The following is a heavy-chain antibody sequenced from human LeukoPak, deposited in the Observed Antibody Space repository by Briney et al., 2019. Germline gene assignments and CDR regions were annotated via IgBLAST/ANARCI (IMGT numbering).Heavy chain of an antibody. J-gene: IGHJ5*02. CDR1: GLTFRNYE. D-gene: IGHD6-19*01. V-gene: IGHV3-48*03. CDR3: ARGPSVGSGWSPDL. CDR2: ISSSGSTV. Sequence: GGSLRLSCAASGLTFRNYEMNWVRQAPAKGLEWVSYISSSGSTVYYEDSVKGRFTISRDNAKNSLYLQMNSLRAEDTALYYCARGPSVGSGWSPDLWGQGTLVTVAS.